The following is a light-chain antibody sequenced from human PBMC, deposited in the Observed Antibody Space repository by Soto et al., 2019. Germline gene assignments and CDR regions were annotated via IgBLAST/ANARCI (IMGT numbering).Light chain of an antibody. CDR1: QSVSSN. Sequence: EIVMTQSPATLSVSPGERATLSCRASQSVSSNLAWYQQKPGQAPRLLIYGASTRATGIPARFSGSGSGTEFTLTISSLQSEDFAVYSCQQYQSWPLTFGGGTKVESN. V-gene: IGKV3-15*01. CDR2: GAS. CDR3: QQYQSWPLT. J-gene: IGKJ4*01.